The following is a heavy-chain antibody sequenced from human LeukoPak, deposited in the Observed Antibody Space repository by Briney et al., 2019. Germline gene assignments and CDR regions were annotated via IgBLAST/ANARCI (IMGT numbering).Heavy chain of an antibody. D-gene: IGHD1-26*01. V-gene: IGHV6-1*01. CDR3: ARARSGSYPDF. Sequence: SQTLSLTCAISGDSVSSNSAAWHWIRQSPSRGLEWLGRTYYRSKWYTDYAVSVTSRITVNPGTSKNQFSLQLNSVTPEDTAVYYCARARSGSYPDFWGQGTLVTVSS. J-gene: IGHJ4*02. CDR2: TYYRSKWYT. CDR1: GDSVSSNSAA.